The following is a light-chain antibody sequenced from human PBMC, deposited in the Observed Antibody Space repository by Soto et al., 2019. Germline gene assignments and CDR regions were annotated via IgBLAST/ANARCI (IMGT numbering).Light chain of an antibody. CDR1: SSGSIASNY. Sequence: LTQPHSVSESPGKTVTISCTGSSGSIASNYVQWFQQHPGKAPKLMISEVNNRPSGVSNRFSGSKSGNTAYLTISGLQVEDEAEYFCFSFTTTSTHVFGTGTKVTVL. CDR3: FSFTTTSTHV. CDR2: EVN. V-gene: IGLV2-14*01. J-gene: IGLJ1*01.